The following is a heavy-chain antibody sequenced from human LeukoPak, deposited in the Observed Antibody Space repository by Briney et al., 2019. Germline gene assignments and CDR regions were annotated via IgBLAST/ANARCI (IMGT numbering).Heavy chain of an antibody. Sequence: KPSETLSLTCSVSGGSISGYYWTWIRQPAGKGLEWIGRVYTSGSTHYNPSLKTRLTMSVDTSKNQFSLKLSSGTAADTAVYYCARLITGTTTAFDIWGQGTMVTVSS. D-gene: IGHD1-7*01. V-gene: IGHV4-4*07. CDR2: VYTSGST. CDR3: ARLITGTTTAFDI. J-gene: IGHJ3*02. CDR1: GGSISGYY.